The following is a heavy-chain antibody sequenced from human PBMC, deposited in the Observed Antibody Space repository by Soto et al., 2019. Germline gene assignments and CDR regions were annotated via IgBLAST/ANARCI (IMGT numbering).Heavy chain of an antibody. CDR3: ARGCRWGGHYNFDY. Sequence: GSLRLSCAASGLSVSNYWMHWVRQTPGKGLEWVSRINSDDTSSSYAASVKGRFTISRDNAKNTLYLQMNSLRAEDTAVYYCARGCRWGGHYNFDYWGQGT. CDR2: INSDDTSS. CDR1: GLSVSNYW. D-gene: IGHD3-16*01. V-gene: IGHV3-74*01. J-gene: IGHJ4*02.